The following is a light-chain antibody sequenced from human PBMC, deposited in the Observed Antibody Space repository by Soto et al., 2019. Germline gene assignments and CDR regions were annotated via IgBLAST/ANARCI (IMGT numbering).Light chain of an antibody. CDR1: SSNIGDNY. CDR3: AAWDGSLSGWV. V-gene: IGLV1-47*01. CDR2: RNT. J-gene: IGLJ3*02. Sequence: QSVLTQPPSASGTPGQRVTISCSGSSSNIGDNYVHWYQQVPGTAPKLLIYRNTQRPSGVPDRFSGSKSGTSASLAISGLRSEDEADYYCAAWDGSLSGWVFGGGTKVTVL.